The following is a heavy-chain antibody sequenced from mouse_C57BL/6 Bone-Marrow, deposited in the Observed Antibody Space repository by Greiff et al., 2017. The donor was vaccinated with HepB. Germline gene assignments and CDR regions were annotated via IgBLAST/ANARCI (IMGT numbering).Heavy chain of an antibody. CDR2: ISDGGSYT. D-gene: IGHD2-5*01. V-gene: IGHV5-4*03. CDR1: GFTFSSYA. CDR3: ARRGYYSIYWYFDV. Sequence: VKLVESGGGLVKPGGSLKLSCAASGFTFSSYAMSWVRQTPEKRLEWVATISDGGSYTYYPDNVKGRFTISRDNAKNNLYLQMSHLKSEDTAMYYCARRGYYSIYWYFDVWGTGTTVTVSS. J-gene: IGHJ1*03.